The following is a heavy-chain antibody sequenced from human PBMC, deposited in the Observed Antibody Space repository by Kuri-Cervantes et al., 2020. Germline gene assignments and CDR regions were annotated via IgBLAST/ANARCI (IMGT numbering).Heavy chain of an antibody. CDR1: GFTFSDYY. Sequence: GGSLRLSCSASGFTFSDYYMSWIRQAPGKGLEWVSYISSSGSTIYYADSVKGRFTISRDNAKNSLYLQMNSLRAEDTAVYYCATVKAYYDILTGYYSENYYFDYWGQGTLVTVSS. CDR3: ATVKAYYDILTGYYSENYYFDY. J-gene: IGHJ4*02. D-gene: IGHD3-9*01. V-gene: IGHV3-11*01. CDR2: ISSSGSTI.